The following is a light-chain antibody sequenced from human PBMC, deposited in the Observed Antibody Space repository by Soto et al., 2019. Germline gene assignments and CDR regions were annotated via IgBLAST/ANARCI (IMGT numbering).Light chain of an antibody. CDR3: NSYTSSSTYV. CDR1: SSDVGGFNY. J-gene: IGLJ1*01. V-gene: IGLV2-14*03. Sequence: QAVVTQPASVSGSPGQSITISCTGNSSDVGGFNYVSWYQQHPGKAPKLMIYDVTNRPSGVSYRFSGSKSGNTASLTISGLQAEDEADYYCNSYTSSSTYVFGTGTKLTVL. CDR2: DVT.